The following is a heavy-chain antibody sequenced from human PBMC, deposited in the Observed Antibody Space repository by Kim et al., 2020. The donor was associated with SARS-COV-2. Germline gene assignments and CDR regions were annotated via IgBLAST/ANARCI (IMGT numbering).Heavy chain of an antibody. CDR2: INHSGST. CDR1: GGSFSGYY. CDR3: ARGFSSSSP. V-gene: IGHV4-34*01. D-gene: IGHD6-13*01. J-gene: IGHJ5*02. Sequence: SETLSLTCAVYGGSFSGYYWSWIRQPPGKGLEWIGEINHSGSTNYNPSLKSRVTISVDTSKNQFSLKLSSVTAADTALYYCARGFSSSSPWGQGTLVTVSS.